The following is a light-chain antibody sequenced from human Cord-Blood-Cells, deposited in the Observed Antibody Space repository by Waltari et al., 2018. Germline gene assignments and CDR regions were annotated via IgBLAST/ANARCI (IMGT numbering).Light chain of an antibody. CDR2: AAS. J-gene: IGKJ5*01. V-gene: IGKV1-39*01. CDR1: QSISSY. Sequence: EIQITQSPSSLSPPAGDRVTITFRASQSISSYLNWYQQKPGKAPKLLIYAASSLQSGVPSRFSGSGSGTDFTLTISSLQPEDFATYYCQQSYSTPPITFGQGTRLEIK. CDR3: QQSYSTPPIT.